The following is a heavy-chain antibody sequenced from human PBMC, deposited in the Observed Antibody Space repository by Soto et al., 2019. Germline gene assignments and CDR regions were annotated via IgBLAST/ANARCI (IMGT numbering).Heavy chain of an antibody. V-gene: IGHV4-31*03. CDR2: IYYSGST. Sequence: QVQLQESGPGLVKPSQTLSLTCTVSGGSISSGGYYWSWIRKHPGKGLEWIGYIYYSGSTYYNPSLKSRVTISVDTSKNQFSLKLSSVTAADTAVYYCARDREGVHGNYYFDYWGQGTLVTVSS. CDR1: GGSISSGGYY. CDR3: ARDREGVHGNYYFDY. D-gene: IGHD1-7*01. J-gene: IGHJ4*02.